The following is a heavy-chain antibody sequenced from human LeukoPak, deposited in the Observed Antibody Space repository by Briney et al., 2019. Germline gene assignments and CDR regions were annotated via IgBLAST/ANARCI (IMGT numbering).Heavy chain of an antibody. D-gene: IGHD2-15*01. J-gene: IGHJ5*02. CDR3: ARIVVVAAISWFDP. Sequence: EASVKVSCTASGGTFSSYAISWVRQAPGQGLEWMGGIIPIFGTANYAQKFQGRVTITADESTSTAYMELSSLRSEDTAVYYCARIVVVAAISWFDPWGQGTLVTVSS. CDR2: IIPIFGTA. CDR1: GGTFSSYA. V-gene: IGHV1-69*13.